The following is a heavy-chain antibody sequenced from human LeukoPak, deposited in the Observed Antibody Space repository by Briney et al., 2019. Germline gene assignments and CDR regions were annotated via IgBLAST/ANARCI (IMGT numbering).Heavy chain of an antibody. CDR2: ISSSSSYI. CDR1: GFAFSSYS. V-gene: IGHV3-21*01. J-gene: IGHJ3*01. Sequence: GGSLRLSCAASGFAFSSYSMNWVRQAPGKGLEWVSSISSSSSYIYYADSVKGRFTISRDNAKNSLYLQMNSLRAEDTAVYYCGRGGALLWFGALVAFDVWGQGTMVTVSS. D-gene: IGHD3-10*01. CDR3: GRGGALLWFGALVAFDV.